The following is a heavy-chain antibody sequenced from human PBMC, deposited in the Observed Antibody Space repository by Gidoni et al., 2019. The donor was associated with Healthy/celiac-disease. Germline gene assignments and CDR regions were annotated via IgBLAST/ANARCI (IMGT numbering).Heavy chain of an antibody. J-gene: IGHJ5*02. CDR2: INHSGST. D-gene: IGHD3-22*01. V-gene: IGHV4-34*02. Sequence: QVQLQQWGAGLLKPSETLSLTRAVYGGSFSGYYWSWIRQPPGKGLEWIGEINHSGSTNYNPSLKSRVTISVDTSKNQFSLKLSSVTAADTAVYYCAAPYYYDSSGYYYHWGQGTLVTVSS. CDR3: AAPYYYDSSGYYYH. CDR1: GGSFSGYY.